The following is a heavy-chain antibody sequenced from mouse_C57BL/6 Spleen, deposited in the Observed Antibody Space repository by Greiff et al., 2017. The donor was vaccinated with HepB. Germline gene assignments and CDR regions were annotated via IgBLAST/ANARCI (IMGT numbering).Heavy chain of an antibody. V-gene: IGHV3-6*01. CDR3: AREGTKISQFAY. J-gene: IGHJ3*01. CDR1: GYSITSGYY. CDR2: ISYDGSN. Sequence: DVQLQESGPGLVKPSQSLSLTCSVTGYSITSGYYWNWIRQFPGNKLEWMGYISYDGSNNYNPSLKNRISITRDTSKNQFFLKLNSVTTEDTATYYCAREGTKISQFAYWGQGTLVTVSA. D-gene: IGHD1-3*01.